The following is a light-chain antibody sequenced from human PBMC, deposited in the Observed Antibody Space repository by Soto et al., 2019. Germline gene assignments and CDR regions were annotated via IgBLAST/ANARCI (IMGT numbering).Light chain of an antibody. CDR3: SAYTTSIALYV. J-gene: IGLJ1*01. V-gene: IGLV2-14*01. CDR1: SSDVGGYNY. Sequence: QSALTQPASVSGSPGQSITISCTGTSSDVGGYNYVSWFQQHPGKAPKLLIYEVNNRPSGLSNRFSGSKSGSTASLTISGLQAEDEADYYCSAYTTSIALYVFGAGTKLTVL. CDR2: EVN.